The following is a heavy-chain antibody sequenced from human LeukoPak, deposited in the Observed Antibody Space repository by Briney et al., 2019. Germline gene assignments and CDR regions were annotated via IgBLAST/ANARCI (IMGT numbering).Heavy chain of an antibody. V-gene: IGHV3-7*01. CDR1: GFTFSSYW. CDR3: AKDSLRANFDY. J-gene: IGHJ4*02. Sequence: GGSLRLSCAASGFTFSSYWMSWVRQAPEKGLEWVANINQGGSEKYYVDSVRGRFTISRDNAKNSLYLQMNSLRAEDTAVYYCAKDSLRANFDYWGQGTLVTVSS. CDR2: INQGGSEK.